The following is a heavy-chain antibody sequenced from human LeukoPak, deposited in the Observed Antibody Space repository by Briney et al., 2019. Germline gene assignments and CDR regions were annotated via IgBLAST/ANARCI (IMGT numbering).Heavy chain of an antibody. Sequence: PGGSLRLSCAATGFTFNSYEMNWVRQAPGKGLEWVSYIASSGATHYADSVKGRFTISRDNAKNSLYLQMNSLRAEDTAVYYCATKYSSSWVFDYWGQGTLVTVSS. CDR3: ATKYSSSWVFDY. J-gene: IGHJ4*02. V-gene: IGHV3-48*03. D-gene: IGHD6-13*01. CDR2: IASSGAT. CDR1: GFTFNSYE.